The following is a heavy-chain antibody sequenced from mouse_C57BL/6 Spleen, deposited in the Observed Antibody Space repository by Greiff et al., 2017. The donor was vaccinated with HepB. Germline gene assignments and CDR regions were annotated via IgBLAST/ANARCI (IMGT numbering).Heavy chain of an antibody. CDR1: GFSFNTYA. D-gene: IGHD2-3*01. CDR3: VSPEGNDPFAY. V-gene: IGHV10-1*01. CDR2: IRSKSNNYAT. J-gene: IGHJ3*01. Sequence: EVKLVESGGGLVQPKGSLKLSCAASGFSFNTYAMNWVRQAPGKGLEWVARIRSKSNNYATYYADSVKDRFTISRDDSESMLYLQMNNLKTEDTAMYYCVSPEGNDPFAYWGQGTLVTVSA.